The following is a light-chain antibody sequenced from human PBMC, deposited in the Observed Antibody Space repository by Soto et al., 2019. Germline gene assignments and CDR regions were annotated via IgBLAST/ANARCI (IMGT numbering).Light chain of an antibody. CDR2: GAS. Sequence: EIVLTQSPGTLSLSPGERATLSCRASQTFSTSFLSWFQQIPGQAPRLLIYGASMRATGIPDRFSGSGSGTDFTLTISRLEPEDFAVYYCQQCGSSSTFGQGTRLE. J-gene: IGKJ5*01. V-gene: IGKV3-20*01. CDR3: QQCGSSST. CDR1: QTFSTSF.